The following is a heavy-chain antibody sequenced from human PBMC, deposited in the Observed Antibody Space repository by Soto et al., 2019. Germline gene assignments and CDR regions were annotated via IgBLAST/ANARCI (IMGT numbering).Heavy chain of an antibody. V-gene: IGHV4-39*01. CDR3: ARQGAAPAKGSRVGWFDP. CDR2: IYYSVST. D-gene: IGHD6-6*01. Sequence: SETLSLTCTVSGGSISSSSYYWGWIRQPPGKGLEWIGSIYYSVSTYYNPSLKSRVTISVDTSKNQFSLKLSSVTAADTAVYYCARQGAAPAKGSRVGWFDPWGQGTLVTVSS. CDR1: GGSISSSSYY. J-gene: IGHJ5*02.